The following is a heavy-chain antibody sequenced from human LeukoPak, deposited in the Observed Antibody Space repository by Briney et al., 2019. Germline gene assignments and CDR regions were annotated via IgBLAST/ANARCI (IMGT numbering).Heavy chain of an antibody. Sequence: PSETLSLTCSVSGGPITEYYWSWIRQPPGKGLEWIGYIYQTGSTNYSPSLKSRVTMSVDASRNQFSLKLVSVTAADTAVYYCARDRGSTGYYYLDSWGQGILVT. J-gene: IGHJ4*02. CDR1: GGPITEYY. CDR3: ARDRGSTGYYYLDS. CDR2: IYQTGST. D-gene: IGHD6-19*01. V-gene: IGHV4-59*01.